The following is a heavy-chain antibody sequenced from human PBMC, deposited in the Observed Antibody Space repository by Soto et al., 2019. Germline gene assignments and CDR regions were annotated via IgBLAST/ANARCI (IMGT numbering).Heavy chain of an antibody. Sequence: QVQLVQSGAEVKEPASSVNVSCKTSGGTFGNTAVTWVRQVPGQGLEWIGGIVPLFGTANYAQKFRGRVMITADGTTRTAYTDLSSLRSDDTARYYCARDGDPGYSFWSGPLGGGRFDPWGQGTLVTVSS. CDR3: ARDGDPGYSFWSGPLGGGRFDP. CDR1: GGTFGNTA. J-gene: IGHJ5*02. V-gene: IGHV1-69*12. CDR2: IVPLFGTA. D-gene: IGHD3-3*01.